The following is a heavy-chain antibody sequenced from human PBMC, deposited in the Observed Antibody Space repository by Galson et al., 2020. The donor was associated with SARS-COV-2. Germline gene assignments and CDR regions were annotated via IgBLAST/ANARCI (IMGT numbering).Heavy chain of an antibody. D-gene: IGHD3-10*01. V-gene: IGHV3-30-3*01. Sequence: GGSLRLSCAASGFTFSSYAMHWVRQAPGKGLEWVAVILYDGSNKYYADSVKGRFTISGDNSKNTLYLQMNSLRAEDTAVYYCARCGSGSYWSWFDPWGQGTLVTVSP. CDR3: ARCGSGSYWSWFDP. CDR2: ILYDGSNK. J-gene: IGHJ5*02. CDR1: GFTFSSYA.